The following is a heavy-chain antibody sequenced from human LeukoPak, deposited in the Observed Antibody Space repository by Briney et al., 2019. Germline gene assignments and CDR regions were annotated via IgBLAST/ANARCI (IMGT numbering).Heavy chain of an antibody. CDR2: IYTSGST. CDR1: GGSISSSSYY. V-gene: IGHV4-61*02. Sequence: SETLSLTCTVSGGSISSSSYYWSWIRQPAGKGLEWIGRIYTSGSTNYNPSLKSRVTMSVDTSKKQLSLKLSSVTAADTAVYYCASIAGANLHAFDMWGQGTMVTVSS. CDR3: ASIAGANLHAFDM. D-gene: IGHD1-26*01. J-gene: IGHJ3*02.